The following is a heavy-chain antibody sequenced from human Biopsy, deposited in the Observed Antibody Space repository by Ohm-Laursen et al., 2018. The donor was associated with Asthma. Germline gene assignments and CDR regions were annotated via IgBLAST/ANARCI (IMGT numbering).Heavy chain of an antibody. D-gene: IGHD3-10*01. V-gene: IGHV1-18*01. CDR1: GYTFNSAG. J-gene: IGHJ6*02. Sequence: GASVKVSCKNSGYTFNSAGITWARQAPGQGLEWMGWISVYNGNTKVAQKLQDRVTMITDTSTSTAYMELRSLRSDDTAVYFCARAVDYSHYYGIDVWGQGTTVTVS. CDR2: ISVYNGNT. CDR3: ARAVDYSHYYGIDV.